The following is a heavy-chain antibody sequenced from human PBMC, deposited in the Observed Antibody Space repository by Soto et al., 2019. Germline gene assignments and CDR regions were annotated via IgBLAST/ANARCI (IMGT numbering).Heavy chain of an antibody. Sequence: ASLKVSCKASGYTFTGYYMHWVRQAPGQGLEWMGWINPNSGGTNYAQKFQGWVTMTRDTSISTAYMELSRLRSDDTAVYYCARGSDIVVVPAAIYYGMDVWGQGTTVTVSS. CDR3: ARGSDIVVVPAAIYYGMDV. CDR2: INPNSGGT. D-gene: IGHD2-2*01. V-gene: IGHV1-2*04. CDR1: GYTFTGYY. J-gene: IGHJ6*02.